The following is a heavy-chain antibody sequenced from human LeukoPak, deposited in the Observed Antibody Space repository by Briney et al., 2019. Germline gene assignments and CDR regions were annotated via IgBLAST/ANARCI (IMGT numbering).Heavy chain of an antibody. CDR2: MFYSGST. CDR3: ARRGSSSWEIDY. CDR1: GGSISSSY. V-gene: IGHV4-59*08. Sequence: PSETLSHTCTVSGGSISSSYWSWIRQPPGKGLEWIGYMFYSGSTNYNPSLKSRVTISVDTSKNQFSLKLSSVTAADTAVYYCARRGSSSWEIDYWGQGTLVTVSS. J-gene: IGHJ4*02. D-gene: IGHD6-13*01.